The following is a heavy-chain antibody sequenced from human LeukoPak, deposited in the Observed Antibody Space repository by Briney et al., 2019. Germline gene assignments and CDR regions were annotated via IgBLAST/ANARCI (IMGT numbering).Heavy chain of an antibody. CDR2: IKSKTDGGTT. CDR3: TTATLLWFGELLSFDAFDI. Sequence: GGSLRLSCAASGFTVSSNYMSWVRQAPGKGLEWVGRIKSKTDGGTTDYAAPVKGRFTISRDDSKNTLYLQMNSLKTEDTAVYYCTTATLLWFGELLSFDAFDIWGQGTMVTVSS. D-gene: IGHD3-10*01. J-gene: IGHJ3*02. CDR1: GFTVSSNY. V-gene: IGHV3-15*01.